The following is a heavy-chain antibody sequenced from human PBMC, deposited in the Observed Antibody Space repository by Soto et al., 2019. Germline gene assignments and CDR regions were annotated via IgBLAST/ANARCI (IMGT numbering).Heavy chain of an antibody. J-gene: IGHJ3*02. Sequence: SETLSLTCAVSGGSISSSNWWSWVRQPPGKGLEWIGEIYHSGSTNYNPSLKSRVTISVDKSKNQFSLKLSSVTAADTAVYYCARPFRRGGYCSGGSCSLDAFDIWGQGTMVTVSS. V-gene: IGHV4-4*02. CDR1: GGSISSSNW. CDR3: ARPFRRGGYCSGGSCSLDAFDI. CDR2: IYHSGST. D-gene: IGHD2-15*01.